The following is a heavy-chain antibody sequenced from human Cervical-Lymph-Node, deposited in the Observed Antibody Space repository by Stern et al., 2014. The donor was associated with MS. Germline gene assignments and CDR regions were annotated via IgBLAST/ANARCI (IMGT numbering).Heavy chain of an antibody. CDR3: ARGPYCSSTSCYSNGYYFYGLDV. CDR2: ISGYNGAT. CDR1: GYTFSRFG. V-gene: IGHV1-18*01. Sequence: VQLVESGAEVRKPGASVKVSCRTSGYTFSRFGISWLRRAPGQGLEWMCWISGYNGATKYTQRFQGRVILTTDTSTNTAYMDLTSLRSDDTAMYYCARGPYCSSTSCYSNGYYFYGLDVWGQGTTVTVSS. J-gene: IGHJ6*02. D-gene: IGHD2-2*01.